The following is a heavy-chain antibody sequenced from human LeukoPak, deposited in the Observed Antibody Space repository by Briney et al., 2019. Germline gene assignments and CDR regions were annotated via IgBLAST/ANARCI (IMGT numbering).Heavy chain of an antibody. CDR3: ARDGKGLAYYFDY. Sequence: GGSLRLSCAASGFTFSSYWMSWVRQAPGKGLEWVANIKQDESEKYYVDSVKGRFTISRDNAKNSLYLQMNSLRAEDTAVYYCARDGKGLAYYFDYWGQGTLVTVSS. CDR2: IKQDESEK. V-gene: IGHV3-7*01. CDR1: GFTFSSYW. D-gene: IGHD6-19*01. J-gene: IGHJ4*02.